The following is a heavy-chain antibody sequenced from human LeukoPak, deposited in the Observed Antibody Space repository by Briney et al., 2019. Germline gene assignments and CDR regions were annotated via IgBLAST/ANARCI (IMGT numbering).Heavy chain of an antibody. J-gene: IGHJ4*02. V-gene: IGHV3-48*02. D-gene: IGHD6-13*01. CDR3: ARVRAGYSSSWPFDY. CDR2: MSSSSTV. Sequence: GGSLRLSCAASGFTFSTYSMNRVRQAPRKGLEWLSYMSSSSTVYYADSVKGRFTISRDNAKNSLYLQVNSLRDEDTAVYYCARVRAGYSSSWPFDYWGQGTLVTVSS. CDR1: GFTFSTYS.